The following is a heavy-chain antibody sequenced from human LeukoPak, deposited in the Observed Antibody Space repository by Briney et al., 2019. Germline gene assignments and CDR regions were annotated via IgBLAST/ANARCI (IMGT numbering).Heavy chain of an antibody. CDR2: ITRSGTDT. CDR1: GFTFSTYA. Sequence: GGPLRLSCEASGFTFSTYAMYWVRQAPGRGLKWVSGITRSGTDTYYADSVKGRFTTSRDNSKNTLYLQMNSLRAEDTAVYYCARVPIFGVVKGPVWGQGTLVTVSS. CDR3: ARVPIFGVVKGPV. J-gene: IGHJ4*02. D-gene: IGHD3-3*01. V-gene: IGHV3-23*01.